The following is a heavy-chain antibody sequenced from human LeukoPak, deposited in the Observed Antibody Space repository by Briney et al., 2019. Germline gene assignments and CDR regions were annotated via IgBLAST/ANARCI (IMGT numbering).Heavy chain of an antibody. Sequence: SETLSLTCTVSGGSISSYYWSWIRQPAGKGLKWIGRIYTSGSTNYNPSLKSRVTMSVDTSKNQFSLKLSSVTAADTAVYYCARDSSSWFDYWGQGTLVTVSS. CDR1: GGSISSYY. J-gene: IGHJ4*02. D-gene: IGHD6-13*01. V-gene: IGHV4-4*07. CDR3: ARDSSSWFDY. CDR2: IYTSGST.